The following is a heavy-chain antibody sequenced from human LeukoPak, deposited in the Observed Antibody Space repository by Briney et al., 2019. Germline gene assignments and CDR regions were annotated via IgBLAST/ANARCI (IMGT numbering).Heavy chain of an antibody. CDR3: ATDTLDSSVLGGGY. CDR1: GGTFSSYA. CDR2: IIPIFGTA. D-gene: IGHD3-22*01. J-gene: IGHJ4*02. Sequence: SVKVSCKASGGTFSSYAISWVRQAPGQGLEWMGGIIPIFGTANYAQKFQGRVTITADKSTGTAYMELSSLRSEDTAVYYCATDTLDSSVLGGGYWGQGTLVTVSS. V-gene: IGHV1-69*06.